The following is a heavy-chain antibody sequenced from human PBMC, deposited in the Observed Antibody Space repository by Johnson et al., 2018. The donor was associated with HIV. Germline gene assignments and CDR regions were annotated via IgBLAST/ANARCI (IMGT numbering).Heavy chain of an antibody. CDR1: GFSFSSYW. D-gene: IGHD3-10*02. Sequence: QEQLVESGGGLVQSGGSLRLSCVVSGFSFSSYWMSWVRQAPGKGLEWVAVISYDGSNKYYADSVKGRFTIFRDNSKNTLYLQMNSLRAEDTAVYYCARESSDVGDFDIWGHGTMVTVSS. V-gene: IGHV3-30*03. CDR3: ARESSDVGDFDI. CDR2: ISYDGSNK. J-gene: IGHJ3*02.